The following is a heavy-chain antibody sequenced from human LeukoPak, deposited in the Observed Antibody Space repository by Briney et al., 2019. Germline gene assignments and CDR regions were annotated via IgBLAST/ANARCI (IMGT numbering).Heavy chain of an antibody. J-gene: IGHJ4*02. CDR3: AKGNWGGEYIFNL. V-gene: IGHV3-23*01. D-gene: IGHD7-27*01. CDR1: GFNFSTYS. Sequence: GSLRLSCAAPGFNFSTYSMSWVRQAPGKGLEWVSGISGTGDSTSYADSVKGRFTISRDNSKSMVFLQMNSLRAEDTAVYYCAKGNWGGEYIFNLWGQGTLVTVSS. CDR2: ISGTGDST.